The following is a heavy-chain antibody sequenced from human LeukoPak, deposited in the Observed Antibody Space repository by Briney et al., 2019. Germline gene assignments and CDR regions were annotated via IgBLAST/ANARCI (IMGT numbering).Heavy chain of an antibody. CDR2: IWYDGNNK. J-gene: IGHJ4*02. D-gene: IGHD5-12*01. CDR3: ARGYIQATYYFDC. V-gene: IGHV3-33*08. CDR1: GFTFSSYA. Sequence: GGPLRLSCAASGFTFSSYAMHWVRQAPGKGLEWVAAIWYDGNNKYYADSVKGRFTISRDNSKNTLYLQMNSLRAEDTAVYYCARGYIQATYYFDCWGQGTLVTVSS.